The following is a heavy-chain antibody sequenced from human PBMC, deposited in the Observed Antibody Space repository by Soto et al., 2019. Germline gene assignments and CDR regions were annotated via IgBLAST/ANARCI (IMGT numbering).Heavy chain of an antibody. CDR1: GFTFSSYA. J-gene: IGHJ6*02. CDR3: ARGAFESMFGVVDSVYHGLDV. V-gene: IGHV3-30-3*01. Sequence: GGSLRLSCAASGFTFSSYAMHWVRQAPGKGLEWVAVISYDGSNKYYADSVKGRFTISRDKSENFLYLQMNGLRVDDTAIYYCARGAFESMFGVVDSVYHGLDVWGQGTTVTVSS. CDR2: ISYDGSNK. D-gene: IGHD3-3*01.